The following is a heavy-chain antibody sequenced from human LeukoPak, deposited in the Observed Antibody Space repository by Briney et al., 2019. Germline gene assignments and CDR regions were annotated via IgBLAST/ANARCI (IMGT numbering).Heavy chain of an antibody. CDR1: GFTFSRHW. CDR3: AKFSYSSGWHFDY. V-gene: IGHV3-74*01. Sequence: GGSLRLSCAASGFTFSRHWMHWVRQAPGKGLVWVSGINSDGSITTYADSVKGRFTISRDDAKNTMYLQMNSLRAEDTAVYYCAKFSYSSGWHFDYWGQGTLVTVSS. J-gene: IGHJ4*02. CDR2: INSDGSIT. D-gene: IGHD6-19*01.